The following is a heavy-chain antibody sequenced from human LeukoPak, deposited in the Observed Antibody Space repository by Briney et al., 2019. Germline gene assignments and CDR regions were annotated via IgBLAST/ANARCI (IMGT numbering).Heavy chain of an antibody. V-gene: IGHV1-46*01. CDR1: GYTFTSYY. Sequence: ASVKVSCKASGYTFTSYYMHWVRQAPGQGLEWMGIINPSGGSTSYAQKFQGRVTMTRDMSTSTVYMELSSLRSEDTAVYYCARPSEPEDGGRSPHYNSVSYYFDYWGQGTLVTVSS. D-gene: IGHD1-14*01. CDR2: INPSGGST. CDR3: ARPSEPEDGGRSPHYNSVSYYFDY. J-gene: IGHJ4*02.